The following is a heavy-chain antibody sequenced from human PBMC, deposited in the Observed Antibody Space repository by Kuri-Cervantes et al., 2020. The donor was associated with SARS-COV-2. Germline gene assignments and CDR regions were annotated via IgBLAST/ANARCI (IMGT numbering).Heavy chain of an antibody. CDR2: ISGSGGST. V-gene: IGHV3-23*01. Sequence: GESLKISCAASGFTFSSYAMSWVRQAPGKGLEWVSAISGSGGSTYYADSVKGRFTISRDNSKNTLYLQMNSLRPEDTAVYYCAKDPPPAGYWGQGTLVTVSS. CDR3: AKDPPPAGY. CDR1: GFTFSSYA. J-gene: IGHJ4*02.